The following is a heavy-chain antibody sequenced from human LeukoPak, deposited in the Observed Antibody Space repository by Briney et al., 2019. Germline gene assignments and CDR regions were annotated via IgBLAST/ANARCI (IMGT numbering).Heavy chain of an antibody. CDR3: AKDDIVVVVAAQIDY. Sequence: PGGSLRLSCAASGFTFSSHAMSWVRQAPGKGLEWVSAISGSGGSTYYADSVKGRFTISRDNSKNTLYLQMNSLRAEDTAVYYCAKDDIVVVVAAQIDYWGQGTLVTVSS. CDR2: ISGSGGST. CDR1: GFTFSSHA. J-gene: IGHJ4*02. V-gene: IGHV3-23*01. D-gene: IGHD2-15*01.